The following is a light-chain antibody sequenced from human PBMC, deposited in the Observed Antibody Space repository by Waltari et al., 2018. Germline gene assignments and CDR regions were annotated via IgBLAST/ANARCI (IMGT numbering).Light chain of an antibody. CDR1: QSVLYSSNNKNY. CDR2: WAS. J-gene: IGKJ3*01. V-gene: IGKV4-1*01. CDR3: QQYYTTPLT. Sequence: DIVMTQSPDSLAVSLGERATRNCKSSQSVLYSSNNKNYLAWYQQKPGQPPKLLIYWASTRESGVPDRFSGSGSGTDFTLTISSLQAEDVAVYYCQQYYTTPLTFGPGTKVDIK.